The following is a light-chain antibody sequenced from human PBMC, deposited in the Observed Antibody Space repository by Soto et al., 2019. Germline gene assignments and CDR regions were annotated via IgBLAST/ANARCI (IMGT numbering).Light chain of an antibody. V-gene: IGKV1-39*01. J-gene: IGKJ1*01. CDR2: GSS. CDR1: QSISSY. CDR3: QQYNSYSMT. Sequence: DIQMTQSPSSLSASVGDRVTITCRASQSISSYLNWYQQKPGKAPKLLIYGSSTLQSGVPSRFSGSGSGTEFTLTISSLQPDDFATYYCQQYNSYSMTFGQGTKVDNK.